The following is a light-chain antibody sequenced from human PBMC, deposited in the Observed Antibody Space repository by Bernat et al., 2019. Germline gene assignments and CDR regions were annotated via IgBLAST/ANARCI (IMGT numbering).Light chain of an antibody. CDR3: QSADSSGTWV. CDR2: KDT. V-gene: IGLV3-25*03. Sequence: SYELTQPPSVSVSPGQTARITCSGDALPNQYSFWYQQKPGRAPVVVIYKDTERPSGIPERFPGSSSGTTVTLTISGVQAEDGADYYCQSADSSGTWVFGGGTKLTVL. J-gene: IGLJ3*02. CDR1: ALPNQY.